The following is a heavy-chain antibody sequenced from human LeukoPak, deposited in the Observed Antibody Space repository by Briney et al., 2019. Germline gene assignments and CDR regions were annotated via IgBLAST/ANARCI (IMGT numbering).Heavy chain of an antibody. J-gene: IGHJ4*02. CDR2: ISYDGSNK. CDR3: ARDGRYSSSWYGYFDY. V-gene: IGHV3-30-3*01. Sequence: GGSLRLSCAASGFTFSSYAMHWVRQAPGKGLEWVAVISYDGSNKYYADSVKGRITISRDNSKKTLYLQMNSLRAEDTAVYYCARDGRYSSSWYGYFDYWGQGTLVTVSS. CDR1: GFTFSSYA. D-gene: IGHD6-13*01.